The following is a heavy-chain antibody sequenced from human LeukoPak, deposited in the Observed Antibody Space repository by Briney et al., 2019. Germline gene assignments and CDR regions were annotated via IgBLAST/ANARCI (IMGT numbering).Heavy chain of an antibody. J-gene: IGHJ5*02. Sequence: SETLSLTCTVSGGSISSYYWSWIRQPPGKGLEWIGYIYYSGITNYNPSLKSRATISIDTSKNQFSLKLSSVTAADTAVYYCASSISGYCSGGSCFDPWGQGTLVTVSS. D-gene: IGHD2-15*01. CDR1: GGSISSYY. V-gene: IGHV4-59*01. CDR3: ASSISGYCSGGSCFDP. CDR2: IYYSGIT.